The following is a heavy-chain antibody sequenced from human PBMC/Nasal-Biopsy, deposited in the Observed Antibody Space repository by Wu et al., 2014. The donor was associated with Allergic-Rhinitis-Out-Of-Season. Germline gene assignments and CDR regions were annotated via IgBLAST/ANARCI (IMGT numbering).Heavy chain of an antibody. V-gene: IGHV3-23*01. J-gene: IGHJ4*02. CDR1: GFTVSSNY. D-gene: IGHD5-18*01. Sequence: LRLSCAASGFTVSSNYMSWVRQAPGKGLEWVSGISGSGDSTYYAESVKGRFTISRDSSKNTLFLQMNSLRAEDTAVYYCARDGISYGDDYWGQGTLVTVSS. CDR2: ISGSGDST. CDR3: ARDGISYGDDY.